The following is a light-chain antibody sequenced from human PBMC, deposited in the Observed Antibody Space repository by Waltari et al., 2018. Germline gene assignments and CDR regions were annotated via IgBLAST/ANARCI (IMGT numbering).Light chain of an antibody. J-gene: IGLJ3*02. Sequence: QSALTQPASVSGSPGQSITISCTGTSSDVGTYNFSSWYQQNPGKAPKLMIYEGNKRPSGVSNRFSGSKAGNTASLTISVLQAEDEADYYCYSYAGSGTWVFGGGTKLTVL. CDR2: EGN. CDR1: SSDVGTYNF. CDR3: YSYAGSGTWV. V-gene: IGLV2-23*01.